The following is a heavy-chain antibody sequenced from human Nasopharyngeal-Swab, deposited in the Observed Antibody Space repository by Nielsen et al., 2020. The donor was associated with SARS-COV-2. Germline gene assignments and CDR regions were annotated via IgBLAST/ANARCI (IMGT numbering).Heavy chain of an antibody. Sequence: SETLPLTCAVYGGSFRGYYRRRNRQPTGKGLEWIGEINHRGSTNYNPSLKRRVTISVDTSKNQFSLKLSSVTAADTAVYYCARGGSSGYFRYYFDYWGQGTLVTVSS. CDR3: ARGGSSGYFRYYFDY. V-gene: IGHV4-34*01. CDR1: GGSFRGYY. D-gene: IGHD3-22*01. J-gene: IGHJ4*02. CDR2: INHRGST.